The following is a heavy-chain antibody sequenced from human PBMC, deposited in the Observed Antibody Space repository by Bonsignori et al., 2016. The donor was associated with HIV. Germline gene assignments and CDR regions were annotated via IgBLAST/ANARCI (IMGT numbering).Heavy chain of an antibody. J-gene: IGHJ6*02. Sequence: GFTFSSYSMNWVRQAPGKGLEWVSSISSSSSYIYYADSVKGRFTISRDNAKNSLYLQMNSLRAEDTAVYYCARDRNYYGSGSHYYYGMDVWGQGTTVTVSS. V-gene: IGHV3-21*01. CDR1: GFTFSSYS. CDR3: ARDRNYYGSGSHYYYGMDV. CDR2: ISSSSSYI. D-gene: IGHD3-10*01.